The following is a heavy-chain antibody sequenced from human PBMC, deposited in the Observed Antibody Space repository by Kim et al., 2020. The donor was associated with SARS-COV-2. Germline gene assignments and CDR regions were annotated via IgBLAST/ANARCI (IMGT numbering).Heavy chain of an antibody. J-gene: IGHJ4*02. V-gene: IGHV3-48*03. D-gene: IGHD3-22*01. Sequence: STIDYADSVKGRFTISRDNAKNSLYLQMNSLRAEDTAVYYCAAGSGSFDYWGQGTLVTVSS. CDR3: AAGSGSFDY. CDR2: STI.